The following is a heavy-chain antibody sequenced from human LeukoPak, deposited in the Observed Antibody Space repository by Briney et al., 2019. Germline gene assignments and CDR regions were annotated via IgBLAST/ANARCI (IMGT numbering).Heavy chain of an antibody. D-gene: IGHD3-9*01. CDR1: GGSIRSYY. CDR3: ARLIRYFDWFPFDY. V-gene: IGHV4-59*08. Sequence: SETLSLTCTVSGGSIRSYYWSWIRRPPGKGLEWIGYIYYSGSTNYNPSLKSRVTISVDTSKNQFSLKLSSVTAADTAVYYCARLIRYFDWFPFDYWGRGTLVTVSS. CDR2: IYYSGST. J-gene: IGHJ4*02.